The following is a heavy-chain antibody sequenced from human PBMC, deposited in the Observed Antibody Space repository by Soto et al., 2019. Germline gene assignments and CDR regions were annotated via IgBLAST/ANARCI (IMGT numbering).Heavy chain of an antibody. D-gene: IGHD1-26*01. CDR1: GYTFTSYG. CDR3: ARDLLSGSYYALMAGYGMDV. J-gene: IGHJ6*02. V-gene: IGHV1-18*01. CDR2: ISAYNGNT. Sequence: GASLKVSCKASGYTFTSYGISWVRQAPGQGLEWMGWISAYNGNTNYAQKLQGRVTMTTDTSTSTAYMELRSLRSDDTAVYYCARDLLSGSYYALMAGYGMDVWGQGTTVTVSS.